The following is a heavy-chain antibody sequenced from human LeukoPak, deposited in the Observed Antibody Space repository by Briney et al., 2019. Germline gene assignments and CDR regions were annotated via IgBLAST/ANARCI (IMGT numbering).Heavy chain of an antibody. CDR1: GGSISSSNW. Sequence: ETLSLTCAVSGGSISSSNWWSWVRQAPGKGLEWVSVIYSGGSTYYADSVKGRFTISRDNSKNTLYLQMNSLRAEDTAVYYCAKDGMDETGPWQWLVRWYYFDYWGQGTLVTVSS. CDR3: AKDGMDETGPWQWLVRWYYFDY. V-gene: IGHV3-53*01. CDR2: IYSGGST. D-gene: IGHD6-19*01. J-gene: IGHJ4*02.